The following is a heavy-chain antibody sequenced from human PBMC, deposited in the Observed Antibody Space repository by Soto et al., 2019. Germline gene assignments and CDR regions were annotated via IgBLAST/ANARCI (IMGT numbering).Heavy chain of an antibody. J-gene: IGHJ6*02. Sequence: GESLKISCKGSGYSFTSYWIGWVRQMPGKGLEWMGIIYPGVSDTRYCPSFQGQVTISADKSISTAYLQWCSLKASDTAVYYCARCSYYYGSGSYRARYYYYGMDVWGQGTTVTVSS. V-gene: IGHV5-51*01. CDR1: GYSFTSYW. CDR2: IYPGVSDT. D-gene: IGHD3-10*01. CDR3: ARCSYYYGSGSYRARYYYYGMDV.